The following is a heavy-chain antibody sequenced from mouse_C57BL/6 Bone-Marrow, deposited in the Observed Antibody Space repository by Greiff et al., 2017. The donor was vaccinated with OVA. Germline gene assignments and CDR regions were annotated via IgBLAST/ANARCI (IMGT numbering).Heavy chain of an antibody. V-gene: IGHV1-26*01. Sequence: VQLQQSGPELVKPGASVKISCKASGYTFTDYYMNWVKQSHGKSLEWIGDINPNNGGTSYNQKFKGKATLTVDKSSSTAYMELRSLTSEDSAVYYCAVDSSGYVSYAMDYWGQGTSVTVSS. CDR2: INPNNGGT. CDR3: AVDSSGYVSYAMDY. J-gene: IGHJ4*01. CDR1: GYTFTDYY. D-gene: IGHD3-2*02.